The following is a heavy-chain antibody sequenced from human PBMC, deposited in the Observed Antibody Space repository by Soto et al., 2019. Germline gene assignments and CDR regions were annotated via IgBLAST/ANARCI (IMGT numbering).Heavy chain of an antibody. V-gene: IGHV3-30*18. CDR1: GFTFSSYG. J-gene: IGHJ6*02. D-gene: IGHD2-15*01. CDR3: AKDLAIVVVVAPYVMDV. Sequence: GGSLRLSCAASGFTFSSYGMHWVRQAPGKGLEWVAVISYDGSNKYYADSVKGRFTISRDNSKNTLYLQMNSLRAEDTAVYYCAKDLAIVVVVAPYVMDVWGQGTTVTGSS. CDR2: ISYDGSNK.